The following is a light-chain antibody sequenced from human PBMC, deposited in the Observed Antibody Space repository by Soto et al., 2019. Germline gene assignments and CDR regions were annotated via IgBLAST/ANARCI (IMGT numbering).Light chain of an antibody. CDR2: GAS. CDR3: QQHNNWPPWT. Sequence: DIVMTQSPATLSVSPGERATLSCRASQSVANNVAWYQQKPGQPPRLLIYGASTWAAGVPARFSGSGYGRQFSLTISSLQSEDFAIYHCQQHNNWPPWTFGQGTKVEV. CDR1: QSVANN. V-gene: IGKV3-15*01. J-gene: IGKJ1*01.